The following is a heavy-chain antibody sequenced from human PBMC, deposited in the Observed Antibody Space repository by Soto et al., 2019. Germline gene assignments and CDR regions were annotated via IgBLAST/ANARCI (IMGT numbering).Heavy chain of an antibody. D-gene: IGHD4-4*01. CDR1: GFTFSSYA. Sequence: EVQLLESGGGLVQPGGSLRLSCAASGFTFSSYAMTWVRQAPGKGLEWVSAISGSGDSTYYAASVRGRFTISRDNSKNTLYLQMNSLRGEDTAVYYCARRNSGWYFDLWGRGTLVTVSS. CDR2: ISGSGDST. V-gene: IGHV3-23*01. CDR3: ARRNSGWYFDL. J-gene: IGHJ2*01.